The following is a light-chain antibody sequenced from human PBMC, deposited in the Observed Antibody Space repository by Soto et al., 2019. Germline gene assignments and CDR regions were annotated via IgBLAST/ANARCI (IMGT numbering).Light chain of an antibody. Sequence: DIQLTQSPTFLSASVGDRVTITCRASQDIGNYLAWYQQKPGKAPKLLIYAASTLQSGVPSRFSGSGSGTEFTLTISSLQPEDFAAYYCQQHNSSPLTFSGGTKVEIK. J-gene: IGKJ4*01. CDR2: AAS. CDR3: QQHNSSPLT. V-gene: IGKV1-9*01. CDR1: QDIGNY.